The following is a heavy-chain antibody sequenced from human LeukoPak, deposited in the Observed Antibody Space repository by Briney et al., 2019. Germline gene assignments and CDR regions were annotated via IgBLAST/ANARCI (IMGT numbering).Heavy chain of an antibody. J-gene: IGHJ4*02. Sequence: GGSLRLSCAASGFTFSSYWMSWVRQAPGEWLEWVANIRQGGSVQNYVDSVKGRFTISRDNPTNSVYLQMSSLRAEDAAVYYCLVTPRSRGFDYWGQGTLVTVSS. D-gene: IGHD2/OR15-2a*01. CDR1: GFTFSSYW. CDR3: LVTPRSRGFDY. V-gene: IGHV3-7*01. CDR2: IRQGGSVQ.